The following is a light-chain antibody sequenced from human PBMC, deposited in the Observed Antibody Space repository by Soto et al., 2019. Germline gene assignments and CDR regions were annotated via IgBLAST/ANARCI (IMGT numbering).Light chain of an antibody. CDR2: AAS. Sequence: DIQMTQSPSSLSASVGDRVTITCRASQSISTYLNWYQQKLGKAPKFLIYAASSLHSGDPSRFSGSGSGTDFTLTISSLQPEDSATYFCQQSYTIPPTFGPGTKVDIK. CDR3: QQSYTIPPT. J-gene: IGKJ3*01. CDR1: QSISTY. V-gene: IGKV1-39*01.